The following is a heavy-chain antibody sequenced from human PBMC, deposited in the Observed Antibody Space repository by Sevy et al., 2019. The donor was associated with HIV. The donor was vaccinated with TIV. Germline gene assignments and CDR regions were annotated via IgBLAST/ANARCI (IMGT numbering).Heavy chain of an antibody. CDR1: GFTFSNYA. J-gene: IGHJ4*02. V-gene: IGHV3-23*01. CDR2: ISGSGGSGDKT. CDR3: ARKYDSSGYFDY. Sequence: GGCLRLSCAASGFTFSNYAMNCVRQAPGKGLEWVSGISGSGGSGDKTNYADSVKGRFTISRDDSKNSLYLQLNGLRSEDTAIYYCARKYDSSGYFDYWGQGTMVIVSS. D-gene: IGHD3-22*01.